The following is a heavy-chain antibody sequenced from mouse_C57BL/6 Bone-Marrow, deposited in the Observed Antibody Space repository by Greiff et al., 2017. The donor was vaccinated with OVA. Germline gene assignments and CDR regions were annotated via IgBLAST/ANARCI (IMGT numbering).Heavy chain of an antibody. J-gene: IGHJ4*01. Sequence: QVQLQQPGAELVKPGASVKLSCKASGYTFTSYWMQWVKQRPGQGLEWIGEIDPSDSYTNYNQKFKGKATLTVDTSSSTAYMQLSSLTSADSAVYYCARGAYPGAMDYWGQGTSVTVSS. V-gene: IGHV1-50*01. CDR3: ARGAYPGAMDY. CDR2: IDPSDSYT. CDR1: GYTFTSYW. D-gene: IGHD2-10*01.